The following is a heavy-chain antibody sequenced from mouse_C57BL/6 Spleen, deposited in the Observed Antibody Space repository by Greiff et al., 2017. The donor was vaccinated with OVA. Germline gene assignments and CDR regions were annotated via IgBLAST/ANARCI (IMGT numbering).Heavy chain of an antibody. CDR3: SRQGSSGWYFDY. CDR1: GYTFTSYW. V-gene: IGHV1-7*01. CDR2: INPSSGYT. D-gene: IGHD3-2*02. J-gene: IGHJ2*01. Sequence: VQLQQSGAELAKPGASVKLSCKASGYTFTSYWMHWVNQRPGQGLEWIGYINPSSGYTKSNQKFKDKATLTADKYSSTAYMQLSSLTYEDSAVDYCSRQGSSGWYFDYWGQGTTLTVSS.